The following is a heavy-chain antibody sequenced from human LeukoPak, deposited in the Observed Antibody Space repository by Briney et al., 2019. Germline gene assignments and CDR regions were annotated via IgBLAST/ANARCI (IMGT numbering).Heavy chain of an antibody. CDR2: IKQDGSEK. J-gene: IGHJ3*02. CDR1: GFTFSSYW. Sequence: GGSLRLSCAASGFTFSSYWMSWARQAPGKGREWVANIKQDGSEKYYVDSVKGRFTISRDNAKNSLYLQMNSLRAEDTAVYYCARAFWSGYSDAFDIWGQGTMVTVSS. V-gene: IGHV3-7*01. CDR3: ARAFWSGYSDAFDI. D-gene: IGHD3-3*01.